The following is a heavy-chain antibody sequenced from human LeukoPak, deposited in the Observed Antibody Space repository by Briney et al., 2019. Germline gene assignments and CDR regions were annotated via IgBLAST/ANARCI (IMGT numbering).Heavy chain of an antibody. CDR1: GGTFSSYA. CDR3: VREISYYYYGSGSYALYFDY. D-gene: IGHD3-10*01. J-gene: IGHJ4*02. V-gene: IGHV1-69*05. CDR2: IIPIFGTA. Sequence: ASVKVSCKASGGTFSSYAISWVRQAPGQGLEWMGGIIPIFGTANYAQKFQGRVTITTDESTSTAYMELSSLRSEDTAVYFCVREISYYYYGSGSYALYFDYWGQGTLVTVSS.